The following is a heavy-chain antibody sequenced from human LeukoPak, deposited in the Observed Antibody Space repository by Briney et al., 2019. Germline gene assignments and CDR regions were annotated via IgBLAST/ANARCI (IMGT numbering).Heavy chain of an antibody. J-gene: IGHJ5*02. Sequence: SETLSLTCTVSGGSISGSSYYWSWIRQPPGKGLEWIGYISYSGSTNFNPSLKSRVTISVDTSKNQFSLKLSSVTAADTAVYYCAREGTAGTNLDWFDPWGQGTLVTVSS. CDR3: AREGTAGTNLDWFDP. V-gene: IGHV4-61*01. CDR2: ISYSGST. D-gene: IGHD1-1*01. CDR1: GGSISGSSYY.